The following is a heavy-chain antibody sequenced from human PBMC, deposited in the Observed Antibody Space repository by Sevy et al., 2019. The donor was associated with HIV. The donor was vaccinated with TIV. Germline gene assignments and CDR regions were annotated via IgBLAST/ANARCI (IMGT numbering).Heavy chain of an antibody. Sequence: GGSLRLSCAASGFTFSSYSMHWVRQAPGKGLEWVSSINSISTYIYYADSVKGRFTISRDNAKNSLYLQMNSLRAEDTAVYYCARGPDYYDSSGYYYQWGRGTLVTVSS. CDR1: GFTFSSYS. CDR3: ARGPDYYDSSGYYYQ. J-gene: IGHJ4*02. V-gene: IGHV3-21*01. CDR2: INSISTYI. D-gene: IGHD3-22*01.